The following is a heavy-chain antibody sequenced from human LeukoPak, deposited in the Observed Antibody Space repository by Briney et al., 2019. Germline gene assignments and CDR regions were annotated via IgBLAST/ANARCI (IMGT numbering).Heavy chain of an antibody. CDR1: GGSISSYY. D-gene: IGHD3-22*01. CDR2: IYYSGST. Sequence: PSETLSLTCTVSGGSISSYYWSWIRQPPGKGLEWIGYIYYSGSTNYNPSLKSRVTISVDTSKNQFSLRLRSVTAADTAIYYCARRAYYDSSGYPPASGYFDLWGRGTLVSVSS. CDR3: ARRAYYDSSGYPPASGYFDL. V-gene: IGHV4-59*12. J-gene: IGHJ2*01.